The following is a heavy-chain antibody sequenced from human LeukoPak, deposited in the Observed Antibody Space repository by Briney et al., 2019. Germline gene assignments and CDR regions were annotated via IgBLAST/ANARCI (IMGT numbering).Heavy chain of an antibody. V-gene: IGHV1-3*01. J-gene: IGHJ4*02. CDR3: ARELLSIAVAGTKYFDY. CDR1: GYTFTSYA. CDR2: INAGNGNT. Sequence: ASVKVSCKASGYTFTSYAMHWVRQAPGQRLEWMGWINAGNGNTKYSQKFQGRVTITRGTSASTAYMELSSLRSEDTAVYYCARELLSIAVAGTKYFDYWGQGTLVTVSS. D-gene: IGHD6-19*01.